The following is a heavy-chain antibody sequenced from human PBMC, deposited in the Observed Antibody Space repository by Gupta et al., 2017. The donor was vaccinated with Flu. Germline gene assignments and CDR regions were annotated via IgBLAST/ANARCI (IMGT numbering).Heavy chain of an antibody. CDR1: GCTSSDDG. Sequence: QVQLGEPGGGVVRPGGSVRHCGKGGGCTSSDDGLNWVRQPPGKGLEWVAVISYDGGNKYHGDSVKGRFTISRDNSKNTLYLQMNSLRVEDTAIYYCAKDSWDSGSSGCFDYWGQGTLITVSS. CDR2: ISYDGGNK. J-gene: IGHJ4*02. V-gene: IGHV3-30*18. D-gene: IGHD3-22*01. CDR3: AKDSWDSGSSGCFDY.